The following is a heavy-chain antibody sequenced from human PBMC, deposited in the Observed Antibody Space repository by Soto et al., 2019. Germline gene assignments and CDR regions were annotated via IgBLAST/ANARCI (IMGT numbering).Heavy chain of an antibody. CDR1: GFTFSSHS. D-gene: IGHD3-22*01. CDR2: ISSSSTYI. Sequence: EVQLVESGGGLVKPGGFLRLSCAASGFTFSSHSMNWVRQAPGKGLEWVSSISSSSTYIYYADSVKGRFTISRDNAKNSLYLQMNSLRAEDTAVYYCASHPRDSSGYWYYFDYWGQGTLVTVSS. J-gene: IGHJ4*02. CDR3: ASHPRDSSGYWYYFDY. V-gene: IGHV3-21*01.